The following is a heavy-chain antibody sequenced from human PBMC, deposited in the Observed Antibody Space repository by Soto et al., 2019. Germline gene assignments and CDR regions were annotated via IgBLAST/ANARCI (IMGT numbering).Heavy chain of an antibody. J-gene: IGHJ5*02. Sequence: SETLSLTCTVSGGSISSSSYYWGWIRQPPGKGLEWIGSIYYSGSTYYNPSLKSRVTISVDTSKNQFSLKLSSVPAADTAVYYCARYCSSTSCRVTGSNWFDPWGQGTLVTVSS. CDR3: ARYCSSTSCRVTGSNWFDP. D-gene: IGHD2-2*01. CDR2: IYYSGST. V-gene: IGHV4-39*01. CDR1: GGSISSSSYY.